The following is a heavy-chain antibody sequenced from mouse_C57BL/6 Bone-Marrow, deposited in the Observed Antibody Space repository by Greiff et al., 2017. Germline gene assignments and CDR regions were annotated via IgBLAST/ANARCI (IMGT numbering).Heavy chain of an antibody. CDR1: GYTFTSYG. Sequence: VQLQQSGAELARPGASVKLSCKASGYTFTSYGISWVKQRTGQGLEWIGEIYPSSGNTYYNEKFKGKATLTADKSSSTAYMRLRSLTSADSAVYFCARGGYYGSSFDYWGQGTTLTVSS. CDR3: ARGGYYGSSFDY. CDR2: IYPSSGNT. D-gene: IGHD1-1*01. J-gene: IGHJ2*01. V-gene: IGHV1-81*01.